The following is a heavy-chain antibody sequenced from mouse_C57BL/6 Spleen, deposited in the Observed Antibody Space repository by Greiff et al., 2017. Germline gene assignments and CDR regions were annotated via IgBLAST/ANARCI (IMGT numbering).Heavy chain of an antibody. CDR2: IDPSDSYT. Sequence: VKLQQSGAELVMPGASVKLSCKASGYTFTSYWMHWVKQRPGQGLEWIGEIDPSDSYTNYNQKFKGKSTLTVDKSSSTAYMQLSSLTSEDSAVYYCASSNLRLGFAYWGQGTLVTVSA. D-gene: IGHD1-1*01. V-gene: IGHV1-69*01. J-gene: IGHJ3*01. CDR1: GYTFTSYW. CDR3: ASSNLRLGFAY.